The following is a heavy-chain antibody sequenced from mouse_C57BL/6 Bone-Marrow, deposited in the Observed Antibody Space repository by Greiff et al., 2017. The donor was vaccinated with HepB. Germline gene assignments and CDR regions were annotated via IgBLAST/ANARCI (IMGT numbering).Heavy chain of an antibody. V-gene: IGHV14-4*01. CDR3: TTIYYGSSYLYYAMDY. CDR2: IDPENGDT. Sequence: EVQLQQSGAELVRPGASVKLSCTASGFNIKDDYMYWVKQRPEQGLEWIGWIDPENGDTEYASKFQGKATITADTSSNTAYLQLSSLTSEDTAVYYYTTIYYGSSYLYYAMDYWGQGTSVTVSS. D-gene: IGHD1-1*01. CDR1: GFNIKDDY. J-gene: IGHJ4*01.